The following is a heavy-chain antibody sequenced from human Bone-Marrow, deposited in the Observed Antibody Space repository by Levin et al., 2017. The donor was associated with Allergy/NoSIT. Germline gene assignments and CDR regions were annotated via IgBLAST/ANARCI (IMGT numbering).Heavy chain of an antibody. CDR3: ARHGTAAAYYFDY. CDR2: LYYSGST. J-gene: IGHJ4*02. V-gene: IGHV4-39*01. D-gene: IGHD2-2*01. Sequence: SETLSLTCTVSGGSISSSSYYWGLIRQPPGKGLEWIGSLYYSGSTYYNPSLKSRVTISVDTSKNQFSLKLSSVTAADTAVYYCARHGTAAAYYFDYWGQGTLVTVSS. CDR1: GGSISSSSYY.